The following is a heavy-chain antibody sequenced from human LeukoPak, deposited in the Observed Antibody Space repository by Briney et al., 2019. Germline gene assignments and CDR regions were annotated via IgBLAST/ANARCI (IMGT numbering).Heavy chain of an antibody. J-gene: IGHJ4*02. CDR3: AKDQKPDSGYDIDH. CDR1: GFTFSSHW. D-gene: IGHD5-12*01. CDR2: ITNDGSGA. Sequence: GGSLRLSCAASGFTFSSHWMHWVRQAPGKGLVWVSRITNDGSGATYADSVKGRFTISRDKSKNTLYLQMHSLRAEDTAVYYCAKDQKPDSGYDIDHWGQGTLVTVSS. V-gene: IGHV3-74*01.